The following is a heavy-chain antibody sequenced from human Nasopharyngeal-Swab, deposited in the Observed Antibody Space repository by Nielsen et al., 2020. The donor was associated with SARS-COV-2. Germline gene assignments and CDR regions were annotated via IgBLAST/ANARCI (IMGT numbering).Heavy chain of an antibody. V-gene: IGHV6-1*01. J-gene: IGHJ4*02. CDR3: ARGRDFSFDS. CDR2: TLYRSKWYN. CDR1: GDSVSSHSAG. Sequence: SETLSLTCAISGDSVSSHSAGWNWIRQSPSSGLGWLGRTLYRSKWYNDYAESVKSRIAVNPDTSKNQFSLQLNSVTPEDTAVYYCARGRDFSFDSWGQGTLVTASS. D-gene: IGHD3-3*01.